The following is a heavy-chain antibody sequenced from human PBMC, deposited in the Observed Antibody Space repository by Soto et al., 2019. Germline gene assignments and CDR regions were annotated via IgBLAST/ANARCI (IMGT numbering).Heavy chain of an antibody. J-gene: IGHJ4*02. V-gene: IGHV3-23*01. CDR3: AKKVNSGPGSQYFDY. Sequence: GGSLRLSCAASGFTFSSYSMSWFRQAPGKGLEWVSGFRSSGDGGTTYYADSVKGRFTISRDNSKNTLFLQMNSLRAEDTAIYYCAKKVNSGPGSQYFDYWGQGTLVTVSS. CDR1: GFTFSSYS. CDR2: FRSSGDGGTT. D-gene: IGHD3-10*01.